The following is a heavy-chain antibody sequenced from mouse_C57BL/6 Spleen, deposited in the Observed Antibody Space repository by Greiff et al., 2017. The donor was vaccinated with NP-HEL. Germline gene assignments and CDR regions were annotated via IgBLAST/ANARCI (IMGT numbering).Heavy chain of an antibody. CDR3: ARADYYGSSLCAMDY. V-gene: IGHV1-52*01. CDR2: IDPSDSDT. J-gene: IGHJ4*01. D-gene: IGHD1-1*01. Sequence: QVQLQQPGAELVRPGSSVKLSCKASGYTFTSYWMHWVKQRPIQGLEWIGNIDPSDSDTHYNPKFKDKATLTVDKSSSTAYMQLSSLTSEDSAVYYCARADYYGSSLCAMDYWGQGTSVTVSS. CDR1: GYTFTSYW.